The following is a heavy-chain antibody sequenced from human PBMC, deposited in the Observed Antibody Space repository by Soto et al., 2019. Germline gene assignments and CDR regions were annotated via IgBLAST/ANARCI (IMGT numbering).Heavy chain of an antibody. CDR1: GGSIRSSTYQ. CDR2: AYYSEST. CDR3: ARQRSWKVDY. V-gene: IGHV4-39*01. J-gene: IGHJ4*02. D-gene: IGHD1-1*01. Sequence: PPETLSLTCTVSGGSIRSSTYQWFWIRQPPGRGLEWIGSAYYSESTYYNPSLKSRVTISVDASKSQFSLRVNSVTAADTAVYYCARQRSWKVDYWGQGTLVTVPQ.